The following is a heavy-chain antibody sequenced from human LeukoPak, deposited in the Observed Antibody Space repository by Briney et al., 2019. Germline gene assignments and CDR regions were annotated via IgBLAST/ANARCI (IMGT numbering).Heavy chain of an antibody. V-gene: IGHV3-43D*03. CDR1: GFTFYDYA. Sequence: GGSLRLSCAASGFTFYDYAMHWVRQAPGEGLEWVSLISWDGGSTYYADSVKGRFTISRDNSKNSLYLQMNSLRAEDTALYYCAKDKTIGVVIWYGAFDIWGQGTMVTVSS. CDR3: AKDKTIGVVIWYGAFDI. J-gene: IGHJ3*02. CDR2: ISWDGGST. D-gene: IGHD3-3*01.